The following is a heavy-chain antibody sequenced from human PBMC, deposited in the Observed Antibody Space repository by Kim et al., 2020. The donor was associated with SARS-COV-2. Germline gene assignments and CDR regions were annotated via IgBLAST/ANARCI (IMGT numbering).Heavy chain of an antibody. CDR2: IIPIFGAA. D-gene: IGHD6-13*01. CDR1: GGPFSSYG. V-gene: IGHV1-69*13. CDR3: ARSSRYSSTWYNSGPFDY. J-gene: IGHJ4*02. Sequence: SVKVSCKASGGPFSSYGLSWVRQAPGQGLEWMGGIIPIFGAANYAQKFQGRVTITADESTTTAYMEVSSLRSEDTAIYYCARSSRYSSTWYNSGPFDYWGQGTLVTVSS.